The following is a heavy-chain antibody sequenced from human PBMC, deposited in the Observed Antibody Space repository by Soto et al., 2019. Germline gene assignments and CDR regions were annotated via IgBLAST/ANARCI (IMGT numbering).Heavy chain of an antibody. CDR1: GFTFSNAW. D-gene: IGHD2-15*01. J-gene: IGHJ6*03. V-gene: IGHV3-15*01. CDR2: IKSKTDGGTT. CDR3: TTERGYCSGGSCYDYYYYYYMDV. Sequence: EVQLVESGGGLVKPGGSLRLSCAASGFTFSNAWMSWVRQAPGKGLEWVGRIKSKTDGGTTDYAAPVKGRFTISRDDSKNTLYLRMNSLTTEDTAVYYCTTERGYCSGGSCYDYYYYYYMDVGGKGTTVTVSS.